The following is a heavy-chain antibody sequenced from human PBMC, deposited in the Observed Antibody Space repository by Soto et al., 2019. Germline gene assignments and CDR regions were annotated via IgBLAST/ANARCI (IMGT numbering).Heavy chain of an antibody. J-gene: IGHJ4*02. CDR2: IFYTGST. V-gene: IGHV4-31*03. CDR1: GGSITSGGFY. Sequence: QVQLQESGPGLVKPSQTLSLTCTVSGGSITSGGFYWSWVRQHPVKGLEWIGYIFYTGSTSYNPSLKSRLTISQDPSKNNFYLNLSSVTAADTAVYYCARGRGTGWFFDFWGQGALVTVSS. D-gene: IGHD1-1*01. CDR3: ARGRGTGWFFDF.